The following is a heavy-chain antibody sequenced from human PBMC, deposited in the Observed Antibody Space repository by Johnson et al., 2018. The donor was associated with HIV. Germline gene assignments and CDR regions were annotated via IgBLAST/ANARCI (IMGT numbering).Heavy chain of an antibody. V-gene: IGHV3-66*01. CDR3: ARGASTDWDDAFDI. CDR1: GFTVSNIY. J-gene: IGHJ3*02. Sequence: MQLVESGGGLVQPGGSLRLSCAASGFTVSNIYMSWVRQAPGKGLEWVSVIYSGGRTDYADSVKGRFTISRDNSKNTLYLQMNSLRAEDTAVYYCARGASTDWDDAFDIWGQGTMVTVSS. CDR2: IYSGGRT. D-gene: IGHD1-14*01.